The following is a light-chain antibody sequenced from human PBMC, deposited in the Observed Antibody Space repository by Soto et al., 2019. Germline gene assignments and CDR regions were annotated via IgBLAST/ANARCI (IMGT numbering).Light chain of an antibody. V-gene: IGLV4-69*01. CDR1: SGQSSYA. CDR3: QTWGTGIHVV. CDR2: LDSDGSH. Sequence: QSVLTQSPSASASLGASVKLTCTLSSGQSSYAIAWHQQQPEKGPRYLMKLDSDGSHTKGDAIPDRFSGSSSGAERYLTISSLQSEDKADYYCQTWGTGIHVVFGGGTKVTVL. J-gene: IGLJ2*01.